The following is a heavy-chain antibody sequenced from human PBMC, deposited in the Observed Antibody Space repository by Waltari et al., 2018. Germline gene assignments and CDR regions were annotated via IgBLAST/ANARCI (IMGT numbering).Heavy chain of an antibody. J-gene: IGHJ6*02. CDR2: ITSDGSNT. V-gene: IGHV3-74*01. Sequence: EVQLVASGGGLVQPGGSLSLCCAASRFTFSRYCMYWVRQAPGTGLAWVSHITSDGSNTGYADSVKGRFTISRDNAKNTLYMEMNSLRDEDTAVYYCVRDRGMDAWGQGTTVTVSS. CDR3: VRDRGMDA. CDR1: RFTFSRYC.